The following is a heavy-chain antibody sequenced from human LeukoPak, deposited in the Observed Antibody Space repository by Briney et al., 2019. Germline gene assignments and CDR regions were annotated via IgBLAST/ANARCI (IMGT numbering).Heavy chain of an antibody. CDR1: EFIFSGDW. CDR3: ARDGFVGAADY. V-gene: IGHV3-7*01. D-gene: IGHD6-13*01. Sequence: PGGSLRLSCAASEFIFSGDWMNWVRQAPGKGLEWVANIKQDGSEKQYVDSVRGRFTISRDNAKNSLYLQMNRLRVEDTAVYYCARDGFVGAADYWGQGTLVTVSS. CDR2: IKQDGSEK. J-gene: IGHJ4*02.